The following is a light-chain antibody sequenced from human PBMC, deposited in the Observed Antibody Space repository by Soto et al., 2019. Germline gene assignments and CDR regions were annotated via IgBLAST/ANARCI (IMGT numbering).Light chain of an antibody. CDR1: QSVSSN. J-gene: IGKJ4*01. Sequence: EIVMTQSPATLSVSPGERATLSCRASQSVSSNLAWYQQKPGQAPRLLIYGASTRATGIPARFSGSGSGTEFTLTISSLQSEAFAVYYCQQYNNWPPLTLGGGTKVEIK. V-gene: IGKV3-15*01. CDR3: QQYNNWPPLT. CDR2: GAS.